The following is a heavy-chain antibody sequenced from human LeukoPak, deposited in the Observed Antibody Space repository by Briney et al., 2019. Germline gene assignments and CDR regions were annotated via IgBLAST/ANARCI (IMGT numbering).Heavy chain of an antibody. CDR3: ARGLSSSGWYFHY. Sequence: GSLRLSCVASGSTFSSIWMSWVRQAPGKGLEWIGEINHSGSTNYNPSLKSRVTISVGTSKNQFSLKLSSVTAADTAVYYCARGLSSSGWYFHYWGQGTLVTVSS. CDR2: INHSGST. V-gene: IGHV4-4*02. D-gene: IGHD6-19*01. J-gene: IGHJ4*02. CDR1: GSTFSSIW.